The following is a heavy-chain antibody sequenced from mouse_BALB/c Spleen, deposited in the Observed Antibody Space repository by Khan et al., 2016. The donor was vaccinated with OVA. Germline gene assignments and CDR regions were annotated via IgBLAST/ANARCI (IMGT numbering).Heavy chain of an antibody. V-gene: IGHV3-6*02. Sequence: VQLKQSGPGLVKPSQSLSLTCSATGYSITSGYYWNWIRQFPGNKLEWMDYIRYDGSNNYNPSLKNRISITRDTSKNQSFMKLNTVTTEDTATYYCARDYYGTSGYFDVWGQGTTVTVSS. CDR1: GYSITSGYY. J-gene: IGHJ1*01. CDR2: IRYDGSN. CDR3: ARDYYGTSGYFDV. D-gene: IGHD1-1*01.